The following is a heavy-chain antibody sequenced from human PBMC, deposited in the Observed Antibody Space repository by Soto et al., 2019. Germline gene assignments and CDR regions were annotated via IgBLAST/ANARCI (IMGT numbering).Heavy chain of an antibody. CDR2: IWYDGSNK. CDR3: AREHRRPGIAAAGSDY. V-gene: IGHV3-33*01. CDR1: GFTFSSYG. J-gene: IGHJ4*02. Sequence: QVQLVESGGGVVQPGRSLRLSCAASGFTFSSYGMHWVRQAPGKGLEWVAVIWYDGSNKYYADSVKGRFTISRDNSKNTLYLQMNSLRAEDTAVYYRAREHRRPGIAAAGSDYWGQGTLVTVSS. D-gene: IGHD6-13*01.